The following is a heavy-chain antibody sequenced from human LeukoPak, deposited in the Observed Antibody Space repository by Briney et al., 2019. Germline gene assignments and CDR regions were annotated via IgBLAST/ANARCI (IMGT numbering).Heavy chain of an antibody. J-gene: IGHJ3*02. V-gene: IGHV4-38-2*02. CDR2: IYHSGST. CDR1: GYSISSGYY. D-gene: IGHD4-17*01. Sequence: PPETLSLTCTVSGYSISSGYYWGWIRQPPGKGREWFGSIYHSGSTYYNPSLKSRVTISVDTSKNQFSLKLSSVTAADTAVYYCARTTGDDAFDIWGQGTMVTVSS. CDR3: ARTTGDDAFDI.